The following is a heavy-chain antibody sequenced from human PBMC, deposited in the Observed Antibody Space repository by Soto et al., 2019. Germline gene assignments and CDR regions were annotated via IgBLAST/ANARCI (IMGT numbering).Heavy chain of an antibody. CDR3: ARSVIGGRGFAQEGTPDYPLDY. J-gene: IGHJ4*02. CDR1: GYTFTSYY. V-gene: IGHV1-46*01. CDR2: INPSGGST. D-gene: IGHD3-10*01. Sequence: QVQLVQSGAEVKKPGASVKVSCKASGYTFTSYYMHWVRQAPGQGLEWMGIINPSGGSTSYAQKFKGRVTMTRDTSTSTVYIELSSLRSEDTAVYYCARSVIGGRGFAQEGTPDYPLDYWGQGTLVTVSS.